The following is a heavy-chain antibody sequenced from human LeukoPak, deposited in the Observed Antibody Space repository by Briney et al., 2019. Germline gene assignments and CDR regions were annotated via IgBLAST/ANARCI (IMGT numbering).Heavy chain of an antibody. V-gene: IGHV3-23*01. Sequence: PGGSLRLSCAASGFTFSSYAMNWVRQAPGKGLEWVLAISGSGGSTYYVDSVKGRFTLSRDNSNNTLYLQMNNLRAEDTAVYYCAKDRHRGYSYGYEPSNFDYWGQGTLVTVSS. CDR2: ISGSGGST. CDR3: AKDRHRGYSYGYEPSNFDY. CDR1: GFTFSSYA. D-gene: IGHD5-18*01. J-gene: IGHJ4*02.